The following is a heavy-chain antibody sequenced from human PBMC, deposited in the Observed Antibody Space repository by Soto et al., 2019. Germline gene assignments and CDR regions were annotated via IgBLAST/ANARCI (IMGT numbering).Heavy chain of an antibody. V-gene: IGHV3-64*01. CDR2: ITSSGGNT. CDR1: GFTFSSYA. D-gene: IGHD2-21*01. Sequence: EVRLVESGGGLVQPGGSLRLSCAASGFTFSSYAMHWVRQAPGKGLEYVSVITSSGGNTDYASSVKGRFTISRDNSKNTLYLQMGSLRAEDMAVYYCARRIPFGYGMDVWGQGTTVTVSS. CDR3: ARRIPFGYGMDV. J-gene: IGHJ6*02.